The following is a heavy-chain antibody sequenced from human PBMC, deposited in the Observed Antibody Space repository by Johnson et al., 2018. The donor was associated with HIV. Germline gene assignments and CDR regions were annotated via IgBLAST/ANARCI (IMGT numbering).Heavy chain of an antibody. Sequence: VQLVESGGGVVQPGGSLRLSCAASGFTFSSYAMHWVRQAPGKGLEWVGRIKSKTDGGTIDYAAPVKGRFTISRDDSKNTLYLQMNSLKTEDTALYYCNTDRVDGGGSYYNAFDIWGQGTMVTVSS. D-gene: IGHD1-26*01. CDR2: IKSKTDGGTI. V-gene: IGHV3-15*01. CDR3: NTDRVDGGGSYYNAFDI. J-gene: IGHJ3*02. CDR1: GFTFSSYA.